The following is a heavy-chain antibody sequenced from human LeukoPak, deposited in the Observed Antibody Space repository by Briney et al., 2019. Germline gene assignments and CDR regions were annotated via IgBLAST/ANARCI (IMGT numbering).Heavy chain of an antibody. V-gene: IGHV3-21*01. D-gene: IGHD4-23*01. Sequence: GGSLRLSCAASGFTFSSYSMNWVRQAPGKGLEWVSSISSSSSYIYYADSVKGRFTISRDNAKNSLYLQMNSLRAEDTAVYYCARVFYGGNSAFDYWGHGTLVTVSS. CDR2: ISSSSSYI. CDR1: GFTFSSYS. CDR3: ARVFYGGNSAFDY. J-gene: IGHJ4*01.